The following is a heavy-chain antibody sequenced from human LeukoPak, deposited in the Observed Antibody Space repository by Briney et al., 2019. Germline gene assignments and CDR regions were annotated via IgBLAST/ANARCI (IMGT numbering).Heavy chain of an antibody. CDR3: ARGDIVVVPAPIPYGMDV. CDR2: INPNSGGT. D-gene: IGHD2-2*02. V-gene: IGHV1-2*02. J-gene: IGHJ6*02. Sequence: ASVKVSCKASGYTFTGYYMHWVRQAPGQGLEWMGWINPNSGGTNYAQKFQGRVTMTRDTSISTAYMELSRLRSDDTAVYYCARGDIVVVPAPIPYGMDVWGQGTTVTVSS. CDR1: GYTFTGYY.